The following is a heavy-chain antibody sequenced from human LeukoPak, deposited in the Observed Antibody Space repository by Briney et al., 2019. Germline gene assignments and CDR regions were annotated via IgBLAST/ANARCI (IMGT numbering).Heavy chain of an antibody. Sequence: GGSLRLSCAASGFTFSSYSMNWVRQAPGKGLEWVSSISSSSSYIYYADSVKGRFTISRDNAKNSLYLQMNSLRAEDTAVYYCARDPLPYDSSGYYWSDAFDIWGQGTMVTVSS. CDR1: GFTFSSYS. CDR2: ISSSSSYI. J-gene: IGHJ3*02. V-gene: IGHV3-21*01. D-gene: IGHD3-22*01. CDR3: ARDPLPYDSSGYYWSDAFDI.